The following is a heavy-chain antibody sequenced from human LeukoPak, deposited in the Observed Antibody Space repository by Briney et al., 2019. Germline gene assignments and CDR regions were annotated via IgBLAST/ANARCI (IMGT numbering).Heavy chain of an antibody. CDR1: GFTFRNYG. CDR3: ARVGYYYDSSGHFDY. J-gene: IGHJ4*02. Sequence: PGGSLRLSCTASGFTFRNYGMNWVRQAPGKGLEWIGSIYYSGSTYYNPSLKSRVTISVDTSKNQFSLKLSSVTAADTAVYYCARVGYYYDSSGHFDYWGQGTLVTVSS. V-gene: IGHV4-39*07. D-gene: IGHD3-22*01. CDR2: IYYSGST.